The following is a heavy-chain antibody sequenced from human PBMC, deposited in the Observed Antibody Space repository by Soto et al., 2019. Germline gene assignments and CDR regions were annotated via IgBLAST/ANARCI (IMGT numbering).Heavy chain of an antibody. D-gene: IGHD1-26*01. CDR1: GYTFTGYA. CDR3: ARANSAQGDAFDI. J-gene: IGHJ3*02. CDR2: INTGNDDT. V-gene: IGHV1-3*04. Sequence: QVQLVQSGADVKKPGASVKASCKASGYTFTGYAMHWVRQAPGQRLEWMAWINTGNDDTKYSQKFQGRVTITRDTSANTAYMEVRSLRSEDTAVYYCARANSAQGDAFDIWGQGTMVTVSS.